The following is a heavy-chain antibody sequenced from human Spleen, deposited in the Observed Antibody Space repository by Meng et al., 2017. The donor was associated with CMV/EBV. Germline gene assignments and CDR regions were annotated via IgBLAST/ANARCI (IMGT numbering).Heavy chain of an antibody. V-gene: IGHV1-8*01. CDR2: MNPNSGNT. CDR1: GYTFTSYD. J-gene: IGHJ4*02. D-gene: IGHD5-24*01. Sequence: KASGYTFTSYDINWVRQATGQGLEWMGWMNPNSGNTGYAQKFQGRVTMTRNTSISTAYMELSSLRSEDTAVYYCARGGEMATIRGDYWGQGTLVTVSS. CDR3: ARGGEMATIRGDY.